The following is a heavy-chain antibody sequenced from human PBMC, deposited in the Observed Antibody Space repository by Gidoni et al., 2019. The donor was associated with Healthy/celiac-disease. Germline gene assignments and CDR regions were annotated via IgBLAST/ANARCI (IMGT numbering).Heavy chain of an antibody. CDR3: ARVVRGYDPKPYGMDV. D-gene: IGHD5-12*01. CDR2: INPSGGST. CDR1: GYTFTSYY. J-gene: IGHJ6*02. V-gene: IGHV1-46*01. Sequence: QVQLVQSGAEVKKPGASVKVSCKASGYTFTSYYMHWVRQAPGQGLEWMGIINPSGGSTSYAQKFQGRVTMTRDTSTSTVYMELSSLRSEDTAVYYCARVVRGYDPKPYGMDVWGQGTTVTVSS.